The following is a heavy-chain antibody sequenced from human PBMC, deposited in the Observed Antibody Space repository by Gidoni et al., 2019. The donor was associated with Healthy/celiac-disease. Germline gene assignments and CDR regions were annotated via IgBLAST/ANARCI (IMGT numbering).Heavy chain of an antibody. CDR3: AKQESSGWYYFDY. CDR1: GGSVSSGSYY. V-gene: IGHV4-61*01. Sequence: QVQLQESGPGLVKPSETLSLTCTVSGGSVSSGSYYWSWIRQPPGKGLEWIGYIYYSGSTNYNPSLKSRVTISVDTSKNQFSLKLSSVTAADTAVYYCAKQESSGWYYFDYWGQGTLVTVSS. D-gene: IGHD6-19*01. CDR2: IYYSGST. J-gene: IGHJ4*02.